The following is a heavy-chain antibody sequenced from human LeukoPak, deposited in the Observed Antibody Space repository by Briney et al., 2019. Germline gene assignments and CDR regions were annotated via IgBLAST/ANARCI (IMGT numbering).Heavy chain of an antibody. D-gene: IGHD2-15*01. CDR3: ARDWGPSGWYGGFDY. Sequence: PSETLSLTCTVSGGSISSYYWSSIRQPPGKGLEWGGYIYYSGSTTYNPSLKSRVPLSVDTSKNQFSPKLSSVTAADTAVYYCARDWGPSGWYGGFDYWGQGTLVTVS. CDR2: IYYSGST. J-gene: IGHJ4*02. CDR1: GGSISSYY. V-gene: IGHV4-59*01.